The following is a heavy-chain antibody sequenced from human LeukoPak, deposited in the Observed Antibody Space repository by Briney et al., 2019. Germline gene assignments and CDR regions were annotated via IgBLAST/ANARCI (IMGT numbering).Heavy chain of an antibody. J-gene: IGHJ4*02. D-gene: IGHD6-19*01. CDR2: FHHSGNT. CDR1: GGSIGSFY. Sequence: SETLSLNCTVSGGSIGSFYWSWIRQPPGKGLEWIGHFHHSGNTNYNPALKSRITLSVDTSKNEFSLKMTSVTAADTAVYYCAAGRQWLVYDYWGQGTLVTVSS. V-gene: IGHV4-59*03. CDR3: AAGRQWLVYDY.